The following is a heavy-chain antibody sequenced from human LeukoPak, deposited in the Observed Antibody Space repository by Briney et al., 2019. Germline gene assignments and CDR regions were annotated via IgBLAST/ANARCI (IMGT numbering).Heavy chain of an antibody. CDR2: IYHSGST. D-gene: IGHD5-12*01. CDR1: GYSISSGYY. CDR3: ARKVAFSGFDY. V-gene: IGHV4-38-2*02. J-gene: IGHJ4*02. Sequence: SETLSLTCTVSGYSISSGYYWGWIRQPPGKGLEWIGSIYHSGSTYYNPSLKSRVTISVDTSKNQFSLKLSSVTAADTAVYYCARKVAFSGFDYWGQGTLVTVSS.